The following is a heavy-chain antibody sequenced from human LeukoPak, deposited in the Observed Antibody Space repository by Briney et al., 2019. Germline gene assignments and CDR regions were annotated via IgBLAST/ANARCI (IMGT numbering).Heavy chain of an antibody. V-gene: IGHV4-59*01. Sequence: SETLSLTCTVPGGFISSYYWSWIRQPPGKGLEWIGYIYYSGSTNYNPSLKSRVTISVDTSKNQFSLKLSSVTAADTAVYYCARDYGSGSYYNDAFDIWGQGTMVTVSS. D-gene: IGHD3-10*01. J-gene: IGHJ3*02. CDR2: IYYSGST. CDR3: ARDYGSGSYYNDAFDI. CDR1: GGFISSYY.